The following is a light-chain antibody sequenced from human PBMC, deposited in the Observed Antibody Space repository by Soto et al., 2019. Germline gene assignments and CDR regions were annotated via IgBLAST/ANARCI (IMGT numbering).Light chain of an antibody. J-gene: IGKJ1*01. CDR3: QQYGSSPRT. CDR2: DAS. V-gene: IGKV3D-20*01. CDR1: QSVSSD. Sequence: EIVLTQSPGTLSLSPGERATLSCRASQSVSSDLAWYHQKPGLAPRLLIYDASSRATGIPDRFSGSGSGTDFTLTISRLEPEDFAVYYCQQYGSSPRTFGQGTKVDIK.